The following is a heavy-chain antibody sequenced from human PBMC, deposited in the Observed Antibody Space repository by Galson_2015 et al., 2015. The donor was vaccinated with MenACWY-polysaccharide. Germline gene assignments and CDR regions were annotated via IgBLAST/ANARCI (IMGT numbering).Heavy chain of an antibody. CDR2: ISKSGDSI. V-gene: IGHV3-11*01. CDR3: ARGHYGLDV. J-gene: IGHJ6*02. CDR1: GFSLGAWY. Sequence: SLRLSCAASGFSLGAWYMSWIRQAPGKGLEWLSYISKSGDSIYYGDSVKGRFAISRDNAKNSLYLQLNSLEVEVTAIYYCARGHYGLDVWGQGTTVPVSS.